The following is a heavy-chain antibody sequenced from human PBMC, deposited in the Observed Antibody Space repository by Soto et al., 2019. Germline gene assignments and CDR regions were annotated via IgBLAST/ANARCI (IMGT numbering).Heavy chain of an antibody. V-gene: IGHV1-18*04. J-gene: IGHJ5*02. Sequence: ASVKVSCKASGYTFTGYYMHWVRQAPGQGLEWMGWINPNNGNTKYAQNFQGRVTMTTDTSTSTAYMELRSLRSDDTAVYYCARAYSPGLFDPWGQGALVTVSS. CDR1: GYTFTGYY. CDR2: INPNNGNT. D-gene: IGHD2-15*01. CDR3: ARAYSPGLFDP.